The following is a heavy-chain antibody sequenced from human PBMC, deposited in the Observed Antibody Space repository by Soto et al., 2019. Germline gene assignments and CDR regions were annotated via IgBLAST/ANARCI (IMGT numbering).Heavy chain of an antibody. CDR2: ISAHNGNT. Sequence: QVHLVQSGAEVKKPGASVKVSCKGCGYIFTTYGITWVRQAPGQGLEWMGWISAHNGNTNYAQKLQGRVTVTRDTTTSTAYMELRNLRSDDTAVYYCARGRCGDYWGQGALVTVSS. V-gene: IGHV1-18*01. CDR3: ARGRCGDY. J-gene: IGHJ4*02. CDR1: GYIFTTYG.